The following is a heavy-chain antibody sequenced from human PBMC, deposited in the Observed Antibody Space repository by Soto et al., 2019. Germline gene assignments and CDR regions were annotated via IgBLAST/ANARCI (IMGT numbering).Heavy chain of an antibody. J-gene: IGHJ6*02. CDR1: GFTFSNFD. D-gene: IGHD2-2*02. CDR2: IGAARDP. Sequence: GSLRLSCATSGFTFSNFDMHWVRQVPGKGLEWVSAIGAARDPYYLGSVKGRFTISRENAKNSVYLQMNDLRAGDSAVYYCARAYTGRLPRRADYYYAMDVWGQGTTVTVSS. CDR3: ARAYTGRLPRRADYYYAMDV. V-gene: IGHV3-13*05.